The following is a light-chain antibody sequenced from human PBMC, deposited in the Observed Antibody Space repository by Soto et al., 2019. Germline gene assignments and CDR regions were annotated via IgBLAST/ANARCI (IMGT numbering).Light chain of an antibody. Sequence: QSVLTQPASVSGSPGQSVTISCTGTSGDIGRYKFVSWFQQHPGKAPKLLIFEGTNRPSGVSHRFSGSKSGNTASLTISGLQAEDEADYHCCSYAAGTTWVFGGGTTVTVL. CDR1: SGDIGRYKF. CDR2: EGT. CDR3: CSYAAGTTWV. V-gene: IGLV2-23*01. J-gene: IGLJ3*02.